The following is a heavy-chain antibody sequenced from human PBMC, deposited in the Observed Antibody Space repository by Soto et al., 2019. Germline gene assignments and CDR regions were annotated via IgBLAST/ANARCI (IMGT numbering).Heavy chain of an antibody. J-gene: IGHJ4*02. V-gene: IGHV3-30*03. D-gene: IGHD6-19*01. Sequence: GGSLRLSCAASGFAFTNYGIHWVRQAPGKGLEWVAHISNDGSKKFYGDSVKGRFTISRDNSENTVYLQMTSLRPDDTAVFYCARDVAMPTGLGLGYWGQGTMVTVYS. CDR3: ARDVAMPTGLGLGY. CDR2: ISNDGSKK. CDR1: GFAFTNYG.